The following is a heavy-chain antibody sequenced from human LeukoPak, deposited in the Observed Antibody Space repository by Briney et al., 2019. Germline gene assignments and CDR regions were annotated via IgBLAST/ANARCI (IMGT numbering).Heavy chain of an antibody. D-gene: IGHD2-2*01. V-gene: IGHV4-59*01. CDR1: GGSISSYY. CDR2: IYYSGST. J-gene: IGHJ3*02. Sequence: SETLSLTCTVSGGSISSYYWSWIRQPPGKGLEWIGYIYYSGSTNYNPSLKSRVTISVDTSKNQLSLKLSSVTAADTAVYYCARVDTSGDVLVAFDIWGQGTMVTVSS. CDR3: ARVDTSGDVLVAFDI.